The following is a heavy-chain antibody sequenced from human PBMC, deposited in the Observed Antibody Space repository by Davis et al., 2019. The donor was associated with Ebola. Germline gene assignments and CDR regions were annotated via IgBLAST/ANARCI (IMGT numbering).Heavy chain of an antibody. D-gene: IGHD6-13*01. CDR3: EVGAVGQQIDF. Sequence: PSETLSLTCTVSGASISSRSYFWGWIRQTPGRGLEWIGSLSYTGSTYYNPSLGGRLTIAIDTSKNQLSLKLNSVTAADTAVYYCEVGAVGQQIDFWGQGTLVTVSS. J-gene: IGHJ4*02. V-gene: IGHV4-39*01. CDR1: GASISSRSYF. CDR2: LSYTGST.